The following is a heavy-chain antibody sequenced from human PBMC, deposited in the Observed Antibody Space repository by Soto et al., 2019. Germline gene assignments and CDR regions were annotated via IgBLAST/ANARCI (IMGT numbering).Heavy chain of an antibody. J-gene: IGHJ5*02. V-gene: IGHV1-2*02. CDR2: INPNSGGT. CDR3: ARAWSIAASCTGANWFDP. D-gene: IGHD6-13*01. Sequence: GASVKVSCKASGYTFTGYYMHWVRQAPGQGLEWMGWINPNSGGTNYAQKFQGRVTMTRDTSISTAYMELSRLRSDDTAVYYCARAWSIAASCTGANWFDPWGQGTLVTVSS. CDR1: GYTFTGYY.